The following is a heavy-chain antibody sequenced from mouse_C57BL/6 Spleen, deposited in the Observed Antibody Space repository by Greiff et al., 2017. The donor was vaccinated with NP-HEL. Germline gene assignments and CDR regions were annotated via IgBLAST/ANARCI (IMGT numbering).Heavy chain of an antibody. CDR3: ASTQGYYFDY. J-gene: IGHJ2*01. V-gene: IGHV1-81*01. CDR2: IYPRSGNT. Sequence: QVHVKQSGAELARPGASVTLSCKASGYTFTSYGISWVKQRTGQGLEWIGEIYPRSGNTYYNEKFKGKATLTADKSSSTAYMELRSLTSEDSAVYFCASTQGYYFDYWGQGTTLTVSS. CDR1: GYTFTSYG.